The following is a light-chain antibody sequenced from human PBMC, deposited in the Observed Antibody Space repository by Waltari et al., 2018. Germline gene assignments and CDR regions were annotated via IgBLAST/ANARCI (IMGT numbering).Light chain of an antibody. CDR1: SSDVGSYNL. V-gene: IGLV2-23*01. Sequence: QSALTQPASVSGSPGQSITISCTGTSSDVGSYNLVSWYQQHPGKAPKLMIYEGSKRTSGFSTRFSCSKSGNTASLTISGLQAEDEADYYCCSYAGSSTWVFGGGTKLTVL. CDR3: CSYAGSSTWV. CDR2: EGS. J-gene: IGLJ3*02.